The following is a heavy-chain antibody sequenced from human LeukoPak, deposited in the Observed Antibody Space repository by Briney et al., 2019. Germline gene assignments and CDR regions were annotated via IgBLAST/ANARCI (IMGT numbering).Heavy chain of an antibody. V-gene: IGHV1-2*02. CDR1: VYTFTSYY. Sequence: ASVKVSCKASVYTFTSYYMHWVRQAPGQGLEWMGWINPNSGGTNYAQKFQGRVTMTRDTSISTAYMELSRLRSDDTAVYYCARDYVHYDYVWGSYRLNYWGQGTLVTVSS. J-gene: IGHJ4*02. D-gene: IGHD3-16*02. CDR2: INPNSGGT. CDR3: ARDYVHYDYVWGSYRLNY.